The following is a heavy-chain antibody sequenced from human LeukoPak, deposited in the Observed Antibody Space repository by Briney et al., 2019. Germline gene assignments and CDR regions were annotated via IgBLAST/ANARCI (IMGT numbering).Heavy chain of an antibody. CDR2: IYYSGST. J-gene: IGHJ5*02. D-gene: IGHD5-24*01. Sequence: SETLSLTCTVSGGSISSYYWSWIRQPPGEGLEWIGYIYYSGSTNYNPSLKSRVTISVDTSKNQFSLKLSSVTAADTAVYYCARNPLETGWFDPWGQGTLVTVSS. CDR3: ARNPLETGWFDP. V-gene: IGHV4-59*01. CDR1: GGSISSYY.